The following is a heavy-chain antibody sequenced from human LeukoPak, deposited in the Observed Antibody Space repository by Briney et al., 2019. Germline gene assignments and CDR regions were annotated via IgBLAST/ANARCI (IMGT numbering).Heavy chain of an antibody. CDR2: IYHSGSI. Sequence: KPSGTLSLTCAVSGGSISSSNWWSWVRQPPGKGLEWIGEIYHSGSINYNPSLKSRVTISVDKSKNQFSLKLSSVTAADTAVYYCARRAPGYYDFWSGYYTQYDYWGQGTLVTVSS. CDR1: GGSISSSNW. V-gene: IGHV4-4*02. CDR3: ARRAPGYYDFWSGYYTQYDY. D-gene: IGHD3-3*01. J-gene: IGHJ4*02.